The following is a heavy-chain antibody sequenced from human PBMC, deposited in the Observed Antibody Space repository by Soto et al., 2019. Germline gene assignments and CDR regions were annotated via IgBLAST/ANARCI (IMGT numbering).Heavy chain of an antibody. V-gene: IGHV4-31*02. J-gene: IGHJ4*02. CDR3: ARGSIAVAGTFDY. D-gene: IGHD6-19*01. CDR2: IYYSGST. Sequence: SETLSLTCTVSGGSISSGGYYWSWIRQHPGKGLEWIGYIYYSGSTYYNPSLKSRVTISVDTSKNQFSLKLSSVTAADTAVYYCARGSIAVAGTFDYWGQGPLVTVSS. CDR1: GGSISSGGYY.